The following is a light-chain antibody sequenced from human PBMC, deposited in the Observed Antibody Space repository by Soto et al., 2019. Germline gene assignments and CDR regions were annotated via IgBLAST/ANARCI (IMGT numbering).Light chain of an antibody. V-gene: IGKV1-5*01. CDR1: QSISSW. CDR2: DAS. J-gene: IGKJ3*01. CDR3: QQYNRGIT. Sequence: DIQMTQSPSTLSASVGDRVTITCRASQSISSWLAWYQQKPGKAPKLLIYDASSLESGVPSRFSGSGSGTEYTPTNSSLQPDDFATYYCQQYNRGITCGPATKVDIK.